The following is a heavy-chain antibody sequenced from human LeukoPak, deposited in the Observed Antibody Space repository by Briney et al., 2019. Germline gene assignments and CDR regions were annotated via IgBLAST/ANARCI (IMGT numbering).Heavy chain of an antibody. CDR2: IYSGDRI. CDR3: ARDVRKQGLWS. D-gene: IGHD3-10*01. V-gene: IGHV3-66*01. J-gene: IGHJ4*02. Sequence: GGSLRLSCAASGFTVSTNYMSWVRQAPGKGLEWVSIIYSGDRIDYADSLKGRFTISRDTSKNTLYLQMSSLRAEDTAVYYCARDVRKQGLWSWGQGTLVTVSS. CDR1: GFTVSTNY.